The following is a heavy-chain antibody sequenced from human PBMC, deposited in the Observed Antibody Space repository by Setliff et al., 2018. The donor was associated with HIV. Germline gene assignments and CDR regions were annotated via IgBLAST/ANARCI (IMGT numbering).Heavy chain of an antibody. D-gene: IGHD3-22*01. V-gene: IGHV4-34*01. J-gene: IGHJ5*02. CDR2: INHSGNT. Sequence: SETLSLTCAVYGGSFSGYWSWIRQSPGKGLEWLGEINHSGNTHYDPSLKRRLTISVDTSKNEFSLKLTSVTAADTAVYYCASRVYYYDESAILREEGFVPWGQGTLVTVSS. CDR1: GGSFSGY. CDR3: ASRVYYYDESAILREEGFVP.